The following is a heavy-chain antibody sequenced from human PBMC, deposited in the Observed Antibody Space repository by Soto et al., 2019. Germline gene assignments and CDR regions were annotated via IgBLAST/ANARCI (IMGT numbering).Heavy chain of an antibody. V-gene: IGHV3-15*07. CDR3: TTKVYYDSSGYYRGNDY. J-gene: IGHJ4*02. CDR2: IKSKTDGGTT. CDR1: GFTFSNAW. Sequence: SGGSLRLSCAASGFTFSNAWMNWVRQAPGKGLEWVGRIKSKTDGGTTDYAAPVKGRFTISRDDSKNTLYLQMNSLKTEDTAVYYCTTKVYYDSSGYYRGNDYWGQGTLVTVSS. D-gene: IGHD3-22*01.